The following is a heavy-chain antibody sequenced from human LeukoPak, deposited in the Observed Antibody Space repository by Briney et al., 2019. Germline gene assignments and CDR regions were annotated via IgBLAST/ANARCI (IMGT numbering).Heavy chain of an antibody. CDR3: ARVRTGYFQD. D-gene: IGHD3/OR15-3a*01. V-gene: IGHV4-39*07. CDR1: GGSISSSSYF. Sequence: LETLSLTCTVSGGSISSSSYFWGWIRQPPGKGLEWIGSIYYSGSTYYNPSLKSRVTISVDTSKNQFSLKLSSVTAADTAVYYCARVRTGYFQDWGQGTLVTVSS. CDR2: IYYSGST. J-gene: IGHJ1*01.